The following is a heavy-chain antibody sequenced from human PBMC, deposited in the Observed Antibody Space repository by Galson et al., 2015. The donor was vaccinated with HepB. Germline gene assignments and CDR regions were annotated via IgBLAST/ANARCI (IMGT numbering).Heavy chain of an antibody. CDR1: GFTFSSYW. J-gene: IGHJ6*02. V-gene: IGHV3-7*03. CDR2: IKQDGSEK. D-gene: IGHD6-19*01. CDR3: TRDGAGAVAGTWGFFHYYGMDV. Sequence: SLRLSCAASGFTFSSYWMSWVRQAPGKGLEWVANIKQDGSEKYYVDSVKGRFTISRDNAKNSLYLQMNSLRAEDTAVYYCTRDGAGAVAGTWGFFHYYGMDVRGQGTTVTVSS.